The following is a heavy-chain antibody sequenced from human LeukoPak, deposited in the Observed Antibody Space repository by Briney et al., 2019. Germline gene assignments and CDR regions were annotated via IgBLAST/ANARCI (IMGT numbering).Heavy chain of an antibody. J-gene: IGHJ4*02. CDR3: ARDPSRSGYYSYYFDY. CDR2: INSDGSRT. D-gene: IGHD3-22*01. V-gene: IGHV3-74*01. Sequence: GGSLRLSCEASGFTFSRYWMHWVRQAPGKGLVWVSRINSDGSRTTYADSVRGRFTISRDNAKNSLYLQMNSLRAEDTAVYYCARDPSRSGYYSYYFDYWGQGTLVTVSS. CDR1: GFTFSRYW.